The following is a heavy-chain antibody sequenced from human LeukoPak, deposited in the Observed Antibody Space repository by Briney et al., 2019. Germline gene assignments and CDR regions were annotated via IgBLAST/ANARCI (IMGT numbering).Heavy chain of an antibody. D-gene: IGHD6-19*01. CDR2: IKHSGST. V-gene: IGHV4-34*01. CDR3: ARARPYSSGWYYQEWFDP. J-gene: IGHJ5*02. Sequence: SETLSLTCAVYGGSFSGYYWSWIRQPPGKGLEWIGEIKHSGSTNYNPSLKSRVTISVDTSKNQFSLKLSSVTAADTAVYYCARARPYSSGWYYQEWFDPWGQGTLVTVSS. CDR1: GGSFSGYY.